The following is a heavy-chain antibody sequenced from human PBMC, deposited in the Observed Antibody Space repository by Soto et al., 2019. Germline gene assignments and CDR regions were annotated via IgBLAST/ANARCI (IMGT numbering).Heavy chain of an antibody. Sequence: GGSLRLSCAASGFTFSSYWMHWVRQAPGKGLVWVSRINSDGSSTSYADSVKGRFTISRDNAKNTLYLQMNSLRAEDTAVYYCAREPVLRFLEWLSGMDVWGQGTTVTVSS. CDR2: INSDGSST. CDR1: GFTFSSYW. CDR3: AREPVLRFLEWLSGMDV. D-gene: IGHD3-3*01. V-gene: IGHV3-74*01. J-gene: IGHJ6*02.